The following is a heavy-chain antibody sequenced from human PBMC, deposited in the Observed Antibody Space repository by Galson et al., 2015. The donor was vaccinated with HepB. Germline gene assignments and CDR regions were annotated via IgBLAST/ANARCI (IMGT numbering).Heavy chain of an antibody. CDR3: IRSMELFPETYGDYPRAIDY. CDR1: GYSFPIYW. CDR2: IYPGNSDV. D-gene: IGHD4-17*01. Sequence: QSGAEVKKPGESLKISCQASGYSFPIYWIGWVRQMPGKGLEWMGIIYPGNSDVRYSPSFQGQVTISADKSLSTAHLQWNSLQASDTAMYYCIRSMELFPETYGDYPRAIDYWGQGTLVTVTP. J-gene: IGHJ4*02. V-gene: IGHV5-51*03.